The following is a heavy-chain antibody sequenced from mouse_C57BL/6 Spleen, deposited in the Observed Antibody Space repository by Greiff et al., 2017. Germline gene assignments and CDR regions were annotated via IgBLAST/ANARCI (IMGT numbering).Heavy chain of an antibody. J-gene: IGHJ3*01. D-gene: IGHD2-4*01. CDR2: ILPGSGST. Sequence: VQLQQSGAELMKPGASVKLSCKATGYTFTGYWIEWVKQRPGHGLEWIGEILPGSGSTNYNEKFKGKATFSADTSSNTAKMQLSSLTTEDSDIYYCARGVYDYDGAWFAYWGQGNLVTVSA. V-gene: IGHV1-9*01. CDR3: ARGVYDYDGAWFAY. CDR1: GYTFTGYW.